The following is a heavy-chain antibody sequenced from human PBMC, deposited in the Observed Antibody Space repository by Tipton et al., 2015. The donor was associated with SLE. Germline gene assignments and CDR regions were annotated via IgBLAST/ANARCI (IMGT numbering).Heavy chain of an antibody. D-gene: IGHD6-13*01. CDR1: GGSISSHY. CDR2: ISHDGGA. Sequence: TLSLTCTVSGGSISSHYWAWLRQSPGKGLEWIGEISHDGGANYNPSLESRGTISLETSKNQFSLKLTSVTAADTAVYYCARDGGQRVISGTYDFYYYGLDVWGQGTTVTVSS. CDR3: ARDGGQRVISGTYDFYYYGLDV. V-gene: IGHV4-34*01. J-gene: IGHJ6*02.